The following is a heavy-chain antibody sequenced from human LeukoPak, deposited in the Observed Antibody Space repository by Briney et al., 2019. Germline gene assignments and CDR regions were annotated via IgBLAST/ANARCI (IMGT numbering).Heavy chain of an antibody. J-gene: IGHJ6*03. CDR1: GGSISSYY. D-gene: IGHD3-3*01. CDR2: IYYSGST. CDR3: AIVETNYDFWSGSFGYMDV. V-gene: IGHV4-59*01. Sequence: SETLSLTCTVSGGSISSYYWSWIRQPPGKGLQWIGYIYYSGSTNYDPSLKSRVTISVDTSKNQFSLKLSSVTAADTAVYYCAIVETNYDFWSGSFGYMDVWGKGTTVTVSS.